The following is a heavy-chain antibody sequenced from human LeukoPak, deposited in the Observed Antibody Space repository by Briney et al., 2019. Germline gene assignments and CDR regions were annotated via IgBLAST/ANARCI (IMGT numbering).Heavy chain of an antibody. V-gene: IGHV3-30*02. CDR2: IRYDGSNK. Sequence: PGGSLRLSCAASGFTFSSYGMHWVRQAPGKGLEWVAFIRYDGSNKYYADSVKGRFTISRDNSKNTLYLQMNSLRAEDTAVYYCAAAKGARDYVDYWGQGTLLTVSS. CDR1: GFTFSSYG. CDR3: AAAKGARDYVDY. J-gene: IGHJ4*02. D-gene: IGHD1-26*01.